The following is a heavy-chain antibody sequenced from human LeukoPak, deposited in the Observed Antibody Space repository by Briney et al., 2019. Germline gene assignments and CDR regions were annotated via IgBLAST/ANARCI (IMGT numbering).Heavy chain of an antibody. CDR3: ARVGDYALKD. J-gene: IGHJ4*02. V-gene: IGHV4-38-2*02. CDR1: GMSIASRHY. D-gene: IGHD4-17*01. Sequence: SETLSLTCSVSGMSIASRHYWGWIRQSPGKGLEWIGSTSHSDSPYYNPSLESRVTISLDTSRNQFSLRLTSVTAADTAMYYCARVGDYALKDWGQGTLVTVSS. CDR2: TSHSDSP.